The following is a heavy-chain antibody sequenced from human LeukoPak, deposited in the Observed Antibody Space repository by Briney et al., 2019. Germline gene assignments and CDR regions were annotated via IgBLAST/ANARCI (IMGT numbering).Heavy chain of an antibody. CDR3: ARDQYYDSKGWFDP. D-gene: IGHD3-22*01. CDR1: GYTFSSHG. CDR2: ISSYNGNT. J-gene: IGHJ5*02. Sequence: ASVKVSCKASGYTFSSHGISWVRQAPGHGLEWMGWISSYNGNTNYAQKFQGRVTMTTDTSTSTAYMDLRSLRSDDTAVYYCARDQYYDSKGWFDPWGQGTLVTVSS. V-gene: IGHV1-18*01.